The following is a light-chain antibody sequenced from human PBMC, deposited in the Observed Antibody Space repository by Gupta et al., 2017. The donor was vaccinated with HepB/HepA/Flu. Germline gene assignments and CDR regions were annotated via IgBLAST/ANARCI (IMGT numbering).Light chain of an antibody. CDR2: KAS. J-gene: IGKJ4*01. Sequence: DIQMTQSPSTLSASVGDRVTITCRASQSISSWLAWYQQKPGKAPKFLIYKASNLESGVPSRFSGSGSGTEFTLTISGLQPDDFAIYYCQQYLTCPLTFGGGTKVEIK. CDR1: QSISSW. V-gene: IGKV1-5*03. CDR3: QQYLTCPLT.